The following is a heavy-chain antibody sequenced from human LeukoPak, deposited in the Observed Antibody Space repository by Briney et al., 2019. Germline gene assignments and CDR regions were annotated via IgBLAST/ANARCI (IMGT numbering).Heavy chain of an antibody. CDR1: GGSISSYY. J-gene: IGHJ4*02. Sequence: SETLSLTCTVSGGSISSYYWSWIRQPPGKGLEWIGYIYYSGSTNYNPSLKSRVTISVDTSKNQFSLKLSSVTAADTAVYYCASKDYYDSSGYYRDYWGQGALVTVSS. CDR2: IYYSGST. CDR3: ASKDYYDSSGYYRDY. V-gene: IGHV4-59*12. D-gene: IGHD3-22*01.